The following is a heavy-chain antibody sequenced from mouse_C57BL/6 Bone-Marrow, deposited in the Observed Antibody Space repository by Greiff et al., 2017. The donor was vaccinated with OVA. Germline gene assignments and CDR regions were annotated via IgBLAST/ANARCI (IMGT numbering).Heavy chain of an antibody. CDR2: IYPSDSET. J-gene: IGHJ2*01. CDR1: GYTFTSYW. D-gene: IGHD1-1*01. Sequence: QVQLQQSGAELVRPGSSVKLSCKASGYTFTSYWMDWVKQRPGQGLEWIGNIYPSDSETHYNQKFKDKATLTVDKSSSTAYMQLSSLTSEDSAVYYCARDTTGRFDYWGQGTTLTVSS. CDR3: ARDTTGRFDY. V-gene: IGHV1-61*01.